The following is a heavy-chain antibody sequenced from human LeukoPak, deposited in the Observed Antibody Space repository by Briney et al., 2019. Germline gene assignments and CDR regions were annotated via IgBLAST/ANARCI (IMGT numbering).Heavy chain of an antibody. Sequence: PGRSLTLSCAASGFNFRDSAMHWVRQPPGKGLEGVAVTSYDGTNKYYADSVKGRFTISRDNSKNTLYLQMNSLRLEDTGVYYCAADYGDYVSPYVWGKGDLATVSS. V-gene: IGHV3-30*04. D-gene: IGHD4-17*01. J-gene: IGHJ4*02. CDR2: TSYDGTNK. CDR1: GFNFRDSA. CDR3: AADYGDYVSPYV.